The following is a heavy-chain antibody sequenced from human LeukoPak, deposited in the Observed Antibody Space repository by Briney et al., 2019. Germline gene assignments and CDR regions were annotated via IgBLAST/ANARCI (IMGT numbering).Heavy chain of an antibody. J-gene: IGHJ3*02. V-gene: IGHV3-23*01. CDR2: ISGTGADT. Sequence: PGGSLRLSCAASGFTFSTYAMGWVRQAPGKGLEWVSAISGTGADTYYADSVKGRFTISRDNSKNTLYLQMNSLRAEDTAVYYCAKGPFGATMNDVFDIWGQGTMVTVYS. CDR3: AKGPFGATMNDVFDI. D-gene: IGHD5-24*01. CDR1: GFTFSTYA.